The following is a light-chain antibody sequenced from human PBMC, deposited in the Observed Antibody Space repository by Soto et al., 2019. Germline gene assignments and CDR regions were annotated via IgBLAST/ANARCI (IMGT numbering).Light chain of an antibody. CDR2: GNT. V-gene: IGLV1-40*01. Sequence: QSVLTQPPSVSGAPGQRVTISCTGNSSNIGARYDVNWYQQLPGTAPKLLIYGNTKRPSGVPDRLSGSKSGTSASLAITGLQAEDEGDYYCQSYDSSLSSCVFGTGTKLTVL. CDR1: SSNIGARYD. CDR3: QSYDSSLSSCV. J-gene: IGLJ1*01.